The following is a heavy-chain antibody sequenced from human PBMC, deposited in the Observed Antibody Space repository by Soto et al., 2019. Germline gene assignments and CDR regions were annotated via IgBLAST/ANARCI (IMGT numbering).Heavy chain of an antibody. D-gene: IGHD2-15*01. CDR1: GYTFTSYY. CDR2: INPSGGST. Sequence: ASVKVSCKASGYTFTSYYMHWVRQAPGQGLEWMGIINPSGGSTSYAQKFQGRVTMTRDTSTSTVYMELSSLRSEDTAVYYCASRKYCSGGSCHFPPLDVWGQGTTVTVSS. J-gene: IGHJ6*02. CDR3: ASRKYCSGGSCHFPPLDV. V-gene: IGHV1-46*01.